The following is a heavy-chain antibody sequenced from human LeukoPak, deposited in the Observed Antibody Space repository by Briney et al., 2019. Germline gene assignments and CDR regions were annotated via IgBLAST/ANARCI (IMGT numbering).Heavy chain of an antibody. CDR1: TYSISSGYY. V-gene: IGHV4-38-2*02. D-gene: IGHD2-15*01. J-gene: IGHJ4*02. CDR3: ARGFSGYCSGGSCYLFDY. Sequence: SETLSLTCTVSTYSISSGYYWGWIRRPPGKGLEWIGSIYHSGSSYYNPSLKSRVTISVDTSKNQFSLKLRSVTAADTAVYYCARGFSGYCSGGSCYLFDYWGQGTLVTVSS. CDR2: IYHSGSS.